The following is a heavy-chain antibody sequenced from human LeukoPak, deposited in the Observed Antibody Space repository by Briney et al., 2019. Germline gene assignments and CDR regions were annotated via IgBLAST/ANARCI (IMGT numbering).Heavy chain of an antibody. CDR1: GGSISSSTYY. J-gene: IGHJ4*02. CDR2: IYYSGST. Sequence: SETLSLTCTVSGGSISSSTYYWGWIRQPPGKGLEWIGSIYYSGSTYYNPSLKSRVTISVDTSKNQFSLKLSSVTAADTAVYYCARRKVAVVVIAIPPKGVRYFDYWGQGTLVTVSS. CDR3: ARRKVAVVVIAIPPKGVRYFDY. D-gene: IGHD2-21*01. V-gene: IGHV4-39*07.